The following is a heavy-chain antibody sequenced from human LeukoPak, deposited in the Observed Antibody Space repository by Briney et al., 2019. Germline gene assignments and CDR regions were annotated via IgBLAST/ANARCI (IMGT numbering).Heavy chain of an antibody. J-gene: IGHJ6*03. Sequence: PSETLSLTCTVSGGSISSYYWSWIRQPAGKGLEWIGRIYTSGSTNYNPSLKSRVTMSVDTSKNQFSLKLSSVTAADTAVYYCARDSWLVNHYYYYYYMDVWGKGTTVTISS. CDR2: IYTSGST. CDR3: ARDSWLVNHYYYYYYMDV. D-gene: IGHD6-19*01. CDR1: GGSISSYY. V-gene: IGHV4-4*07.